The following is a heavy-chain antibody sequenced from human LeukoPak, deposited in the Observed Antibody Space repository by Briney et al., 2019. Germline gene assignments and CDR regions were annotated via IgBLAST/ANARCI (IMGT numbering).Heavy chain of an antibody. V-gene: IGHV3-30*04. D-gene: IGHD3-10*01. Sequence: PGRSLRLCCAASGFTFSSYAMHWVRQAPGKGLEWVAVISYDGSNKYYADSVKGRFTISRDNSKNTLYLQMNSLRAEDTAVYYCARERVRGVIFPFDYWGQGTLVTVSS. CDR2: ISYDGSNK. J-gene: IGHJ4*02. CDR3: ARERVRGVIFPFDY. CDR1: GFTFSSYA.